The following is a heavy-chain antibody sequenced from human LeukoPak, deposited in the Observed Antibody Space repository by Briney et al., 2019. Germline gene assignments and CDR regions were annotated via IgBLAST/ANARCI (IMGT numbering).Heavy chain of an antibody. V-gene: IGHV4-4*09. CDR1: GGSISSYY. D-gene: IGHD1-7*01. CDR2: IYTSGST. Sequence: SETLSLTCTVSGGSISSYYWSWIRQPPGKGLEWIGYIYTSGSTNYNPSLKSRVTISVDTSKNQFSLKLSSVTAADTAVYYCARASPGTEEYYFDYWGQGTLVTVSS. CDR3: ARASPGTEEYYFDY. J-gene: IGHJ4*02.